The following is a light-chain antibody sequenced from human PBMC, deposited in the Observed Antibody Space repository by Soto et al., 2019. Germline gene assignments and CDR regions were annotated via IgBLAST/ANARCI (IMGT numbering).Light chain of an antibody. CDR2: GTS. Sequence: EIVMTQSPSTLSLSPLERSTLSCRASQSVNSNLAWYQQKAGQAPRLLIYGTSTRATGIPARFSGSGSGTDFTLTISSLQFEDFAVYYCQQYNNWPRTFGQGTKVDIK. V-gene: IGKV3-15*01. J-gene: IGKJ1*01. CDR1: QSVNSN. CDR3: QQYNNWPRT.